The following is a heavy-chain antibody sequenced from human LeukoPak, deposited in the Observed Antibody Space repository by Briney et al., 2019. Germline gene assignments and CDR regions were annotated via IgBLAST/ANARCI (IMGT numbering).Heavy chain of an antibody. Sequence: HGASLQISCKGSGSSFTSYWISWVRQLPGKGLEWMGRIDPSDSYTNYSPSFQGHVTISADKSISTAYLQWSSLKASDTAMYYCARHGRYCSSTSCYAALDYWGQGTLVTVSS. CDR1: GSSFTSYW. CDR3: ARHGRYCSSTSCYAALDY. D-gene: IGHD2-2*01. V-gene: IGHV5-10-1*01. J-gene: IGHJ4*02. CDR2: IDPSDSYT.